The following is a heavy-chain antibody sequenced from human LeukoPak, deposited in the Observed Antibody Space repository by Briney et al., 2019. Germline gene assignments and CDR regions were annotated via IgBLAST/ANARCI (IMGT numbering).Heavy chain of an antibody. CDR1: GFTFSSYA. D-gene: IGHD6-13*01. CDR2: ISYDGSNK. V-gene: IGHV3-30-3*01. Sequence: GGSLRLSCAASGFTFSSYAMHWVRQAPGKGLEWVAVISYDGSNKYYADSVKGRFTISRDSSENTLYLQMNSLRAEDTAVYYCARDLDAAAAGRYYFDYWGQGTLVTVSS. J-gene: IGHJ4*02. CDR3: ARDLDAAAAGRYYFDY.